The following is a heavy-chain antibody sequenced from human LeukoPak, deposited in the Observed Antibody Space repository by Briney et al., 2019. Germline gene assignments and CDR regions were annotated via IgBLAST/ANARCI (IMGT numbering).Heavy chain of an antibody. J-gene: IGHJ4*02. CDR3: ARGLPLQPYDY. CDR2: IRYDGGNK. V-gene: IGHV3-30*02. Sequence: GSLRLSCAASGFTFSSYGMHWVRQAPGKGLEWVAFIRYDGGNKYYADSVKGRFTISRDNSKNTLYLQMNSLRAEDTAVYYCARGLPLQPYDYWGQGTLVTVSS. CDR1: GFTFSSYG.